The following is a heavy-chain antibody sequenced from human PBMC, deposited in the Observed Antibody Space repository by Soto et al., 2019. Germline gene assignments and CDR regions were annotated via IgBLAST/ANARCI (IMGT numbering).Heavy chain of an antibody. Sequence: EVQVLESGGGLVQPGGSLILSCATSGFTFSNFPMSWGRQAPGKGLEWVSEISRSGDITYYADSVKGRFTISRDNSKNTVYLQMNSLRAEDTALYYCAKGGHVDYWGQGTLVTVSS. CDR3: AKGGHVDY. V-gene: IGHV3-23*01. J-gene: IGHJ4*02. CDR2: ISRSGDIT. CDR1: GFTFSNFP. D-gene: IGHD5-12*01.